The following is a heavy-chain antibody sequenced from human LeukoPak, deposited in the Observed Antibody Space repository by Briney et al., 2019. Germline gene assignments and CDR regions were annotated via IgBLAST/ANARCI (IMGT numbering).Heavy chain of an antibody. D-gene: IGHD1/OR15-1a*01. CDR2: IKFDESER. CDR1: GFTFW. Sequence: GGSLRLSCAASGFTFWMAWVRQAPGQGLEWVASIKFDESERHHVDSVKGRFTISRDNAKNSLYLQMNSLRAEDTAVYFCTRVTTNGYFEYWGQGTLVTVSS. V-gene: IGHV3-7*04. J-gene: IGHJ4*02. CDR3: TRVTTNGYFEY.